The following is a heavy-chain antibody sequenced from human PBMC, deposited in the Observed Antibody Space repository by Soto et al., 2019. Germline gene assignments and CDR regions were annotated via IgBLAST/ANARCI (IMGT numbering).Heavy chain of an antibody. CDR3: AGSHNYCDSSGYYWFGAFDI. CDR2: IIPIFGTA. J-gene: IGHJ3*02. V-gene: IGHV1-69*06. Sequence: GASVKVSCKASGGTFSSYAISWVRQAPGQGLEWMGGIIPIFGTANYAQKFQGRVTITADKSTSTAYMELSSLRSEDTAVYYCAGSHNYCDSSGYYWFGAFDIWGQGTMVTVSS. CDR1: GGTFSSYA. D-gene: IGHD3-22*01.